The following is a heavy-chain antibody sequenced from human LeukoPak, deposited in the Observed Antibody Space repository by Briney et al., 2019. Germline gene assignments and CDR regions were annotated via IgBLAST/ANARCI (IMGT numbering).Heavy chain of an antibody. V-gene: IGHV3-30-3*01. D-gene: IGHD6-13*01. CDR1: GFTFSSYA. J-gene: IGHJ4*02. CDR2: ISYDGSNK. CDR3: AREGSGGSWYVRY. Sequence: GGSLRLSCAASGFTFSSYAMHWVRQAPGKGLEWVAVISYDGSNKYYADSVKGRITISRDNSKNTLYLQMNSLRAEDTAAYYCAREGSGGSWYVRYGGQGTLVIVSS.